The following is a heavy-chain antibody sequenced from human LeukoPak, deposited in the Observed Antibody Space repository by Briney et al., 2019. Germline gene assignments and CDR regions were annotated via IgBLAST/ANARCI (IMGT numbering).Heavy chain of an antibody. Sequence: PGGSLRLSCAASGFTFGNHWLSWVRQAPGKGLEWVANIKQDGSEKYYVDSVKGRFTISRDNAKSSLYLQMSSLRAEDTAVYYCARDRPYYYFDYWGQGALVTVSS. V-gene: IGHV3-7*04. D-gene: IGHD2-21*01. J-gene: IGHJ4*02. CDR3: ARDRPYYYFDY. CDR1: GFTFGNHW. CDR2: IKQDGSEK.